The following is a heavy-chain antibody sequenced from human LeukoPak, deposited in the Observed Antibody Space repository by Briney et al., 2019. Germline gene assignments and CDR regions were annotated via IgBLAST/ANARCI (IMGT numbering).Heavy chain of an antibody. D-gene: IGHD3-22*01. CDR3: ARHGTTYYYDSSGYA. CDR1: GGSFSGYY. J-gene: IGHJ5*02. CDR2: INHSGST. V-gene: IGHV4-34*01. Sequence: PSETLSLTCAVYGGSFSGYYWSWIRQPPGKWLEWSGEINHSGSTNYNPSLKSRVTISVDTSKNQFSLKLSSVTAADTAVYYCARHGTTYYYDSSGYAWGQGTLVTVSS.